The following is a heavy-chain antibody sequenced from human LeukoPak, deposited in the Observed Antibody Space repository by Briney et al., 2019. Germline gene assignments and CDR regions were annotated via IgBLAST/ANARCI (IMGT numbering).Heavy chain of an antibody. Sequence: GGSLRLSCAASGFSFRNAWMSWVRQAPGKGLEWVGRTRNKANSYSTEYAASVKGRFTISRDDSKNSLYLQMNSLKTEDTAVYYCARGGSYVAFDIWGQGTMVTVSS. CDR2: TRNKANSYST. D-gene: IGHD1-26*01. J-gene: IGHJ3*02. V-gene: IGHV3-72*01. CDR3: ARGGSYVAFDI. CDR1: GFSFRNAW.